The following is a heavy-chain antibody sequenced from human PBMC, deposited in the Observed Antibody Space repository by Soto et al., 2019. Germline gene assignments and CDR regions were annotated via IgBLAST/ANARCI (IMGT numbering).Heavy chain of an antibody. Sequence: SETLSLTCAVYGGSFSGYYWSWIRQPPGKGLEWIGEINHSGSTNYNPSLKSRVTISVDTSKNQFSLKLSSVTAADTAVYYCARGGPRPFDYWGQGTLVTVLL. CDR2: INHSGST. CDR1: GGSFSGYY. D-gene: IGHD6-25*01. V-gene: IGHV4-34*01. CDR3: ARGGPRPFDY. J-gene: IGHJ4*02.